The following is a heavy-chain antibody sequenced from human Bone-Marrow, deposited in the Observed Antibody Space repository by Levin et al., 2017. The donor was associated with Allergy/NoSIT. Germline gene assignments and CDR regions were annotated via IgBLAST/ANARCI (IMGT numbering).Heavy chain of an antibody. CDR1: GFTFSNAW. J-gene: IGHJ4*02. Sequence: KTSETLSLTCVGSGFTFSNAWMSWVRQAPGKGLEWVGRITSNTAGGTIDYAAPVKGRFTISRDDSKNTLFLQMNSLEVEDTAMYYCTTDGHCSGSSCNGYWGQGTLVTVSP. V-gene: IGHV3-15*01. CDR2: ITSNTAGGTI. D-gene: IGHD2-15*01. CDR3: TTDGHCSGSSCNGY.